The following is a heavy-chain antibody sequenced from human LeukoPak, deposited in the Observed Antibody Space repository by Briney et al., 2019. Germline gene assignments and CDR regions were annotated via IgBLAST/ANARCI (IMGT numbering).Heavy chain of an antibody. Sequence: SVKVSCKASGGTFSRYAISWVRQAPGQGLEWMGRIIPILGIANYAQKFQGRVTITADKSTSTAYMELSSLRSEDTAVYYCARSPGNPGFDYWGQGTLVTVSS. CDR2: IIPILGIA. CDR3: ARSPGNPGFDY. J-gene: IGHJ4*02. D-gene: IGHD4-23*01. CDR1: GGTFSRYA. V-gene: IGHV1-69*04.